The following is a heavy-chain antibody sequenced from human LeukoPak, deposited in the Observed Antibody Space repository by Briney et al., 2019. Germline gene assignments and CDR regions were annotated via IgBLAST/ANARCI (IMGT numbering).Heavy chain of an antibody. CDR2: INPNSGGT. J-gene: IGHJ4*02. CDR3: ARVGSYGTEDFDY. D-gene: IGHD5-18*01. V-gene: IGHV1-2*02. CDR1: GYTFTGYY. Sequence: ASVKVSCKASGYTFTGYYMHWVRQAPGQGLEWMGWINPNSGGTNYAQKFQGRVTMTRGTSISTAYMELSRLRSDDTAVYYCARVGSYGTEDFDYWGQGTLVTVSS.